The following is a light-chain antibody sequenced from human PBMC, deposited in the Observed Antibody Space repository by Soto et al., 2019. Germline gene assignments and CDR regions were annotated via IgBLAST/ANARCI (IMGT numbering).Light chain of an antibody. V-gene: IGLV2-14*01. Sequence: QSVLTQPASVSGSPGQSITISCTGTSSDVGGYNYVSWYQQHPGKAPKLMIYEVSNRPSGVSNRFSGSKSGNTASLSISGLHSDHVSDYCCSSYTSSSTFNWVFGGGTKLTVL. CDR1: SSDVGGYNY. J-gene: IGLJ3*02. CDR2: EVS. CDR3: SSYTSSSTFNWV.